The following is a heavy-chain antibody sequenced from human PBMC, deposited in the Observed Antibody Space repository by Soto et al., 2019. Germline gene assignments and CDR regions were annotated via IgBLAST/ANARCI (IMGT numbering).Heavy chain of an antibody. J-gene: IGHJ5*02. CDR2: AYSSWGT. D-gene: IGHD3-3*01. Sequence: QVHLQQSGPGLVNPSETLSLTCTVSGGSMSSYYWTWIRQPAGKGLEWIGRAYSSWGTHYNPSLKGRVTISLDTSTNQFSLRLLSVTDADTAVYYCARGQRFSDWFDPWGQVTLVTVSS. CDR3: ARGQRFSDWFDP. CDR1: GGSMSSYY. V-gene: IGHV4-4*07.